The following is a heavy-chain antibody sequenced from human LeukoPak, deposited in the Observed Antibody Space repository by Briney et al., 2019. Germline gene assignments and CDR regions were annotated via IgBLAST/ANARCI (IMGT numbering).Heavy chain of an antibody. J-gene: IGHJ4*02. Sequence: GRSLRLSCSASGFAFSTYAMHWVRQAPGKGLEWVAVISDDGSYKDYGDPVKGRFTLSRDNSKSTVFLEMSSLRAEDTAVYHCARARLQWEVRYPRFDSWGQGTLVTVSS. CDR3: ARARLQWEVRYPRFDS. D-gene: IGHD1-26*01. CDR2: ISDDGSYK. V-gene: IGHV3-30*03. CDR1: GFAFSTYA.